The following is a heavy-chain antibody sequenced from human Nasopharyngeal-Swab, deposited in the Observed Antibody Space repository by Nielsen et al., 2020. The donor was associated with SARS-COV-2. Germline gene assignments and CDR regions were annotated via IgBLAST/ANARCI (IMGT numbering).Heavy chain of an antibody. CDR3: ARDRSADLDY. D-gene: IGHD2-2*01. CDR1: GFTFSNAW. CDR2: ISGSGGST. J-gene: IGHJ4*02. Sequence: GESLKISCAASGFTFSNAWMSWVRQAPGKGLEWVSAISGSGGSTYYADSVKGRFTISRDNAKNSLYLQMNSLRDEDTAVYYCARDRSADLDYWGQGTLVTVSS. V-gene: IGHV3-23*01.